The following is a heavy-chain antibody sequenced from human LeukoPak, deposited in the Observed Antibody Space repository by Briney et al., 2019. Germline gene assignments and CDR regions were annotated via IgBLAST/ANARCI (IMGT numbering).Heavy chain of an antibody. Sequence: EASVKVSCKASGGTFSSYAISWVRQAPGQGLEWMGRIIPILGIANYAQEFQGRVTITADKSTSTAYMELSSLRSEDTAVYYCAGVLSGWDAESHFQHWGQGTLVTVSS. CDR3: AGVLSGWDAESHFQH. CDR1: GGTFSSYA. V-gene: IGHV1-69*04. D-gene: IGHD6-19*01. CDR2: IIPILGIA. J-gene: IGHJ1*01.